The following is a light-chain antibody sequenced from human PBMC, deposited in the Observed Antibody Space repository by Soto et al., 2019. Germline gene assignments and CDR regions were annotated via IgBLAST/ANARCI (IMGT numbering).Light chain of an antibody. CDR3: QQYNSYPWT. Sequence: DIQMTQSPSTLSASVGDRVTITCRASQSISSWLAWYQQKPGKPPKLLIYDASSLESGVPSRFSGSGSGTEFTLTISSLQPDDFATYYCQQYNSYPWTFGGGTKVEIK. J-gene: IGKJ4*01. CDR2: DAS. V-gene: IGKV1-5*01. CDR1: QSISSW.